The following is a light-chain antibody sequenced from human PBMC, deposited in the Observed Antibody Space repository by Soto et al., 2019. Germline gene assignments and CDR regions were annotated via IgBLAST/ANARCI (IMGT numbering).Light chain of an antibody. J-gene: IGLJ1*01. CDR2: SND. Sequence: QSVLTQPPSASETPGQRVTISCSGSSSNIGRNTVNWYQQLPGTAPKLLMYSNDQRSSGVPDRFSGSKSGTSASLAISGLQSEDEADYYCAAWDDSLNGYVFGTGTKVTVL. CDR1: SSNIGRNT. V-gene: IGLV1-44*01. CDR3: AAWDDSLNGYV.